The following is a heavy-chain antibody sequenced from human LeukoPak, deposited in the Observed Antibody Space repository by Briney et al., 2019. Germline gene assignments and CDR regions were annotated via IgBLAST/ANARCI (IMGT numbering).Heavy chain of an antibody. J-gene: IGHJ3*02. CDR2: IYSSGST. CDR3: ARDFRISGWTDACDI. CDR1: GGSISSYY. Sequence: PSETLSLTCTVSGGSISSYYWSWIRQPAGKGLEWIGRIYSSGSTNYNPSLKSRVSMSIEKSKSQFSLKLNSVTAADTAIYYCARDFRISGWTDACDIWGQGTMVTVSS. V-gene: IGHV4-4*07. D-gene: IGHD6-19*01.